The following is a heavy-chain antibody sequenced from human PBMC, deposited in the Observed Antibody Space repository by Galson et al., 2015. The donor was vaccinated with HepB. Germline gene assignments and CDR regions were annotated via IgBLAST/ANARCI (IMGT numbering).Heavy chain of an antibody. D-gene: IGHD3-9*01. CDR3: ARAPTSFDILAGMGALDI. V-gene: IGHV1-18*04. J-gene: IGHJ3*02. CDR2: TSSKNGNT. CDR1: GYTFSSYD. Sequence: SVKVSCKASGYTFSSYDVSWIRQAPGQGLEWMGWTSSKNGNTDYARRFQDRLTMTTDTSTATAYMELRGLRSDDTAVYYCARAPTSFDILAGMGALDIWGQGTVVVVSS.